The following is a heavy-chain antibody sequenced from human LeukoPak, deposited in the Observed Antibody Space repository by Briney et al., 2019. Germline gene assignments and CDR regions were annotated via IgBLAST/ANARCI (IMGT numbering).Heavy chain of an antibody. J-gene: IGHJ4*02. Sequence: GGSLRLSCAASGFTFSSYSMNWVRQAPGKGLEWVANIKQDGSEKYYVDSVKGRFTISRDNAKNSLYLQMNSLRAEDTAVYYCARDGTWGSWTHWGQGTLVTVSS. CDR2: IKQDGSEK. CDR1: GFTFSSYS. V-gene: IGHV3-7*01. CDR3: ARDGTWGSWTH. D-gene: IGHD6-13*01.